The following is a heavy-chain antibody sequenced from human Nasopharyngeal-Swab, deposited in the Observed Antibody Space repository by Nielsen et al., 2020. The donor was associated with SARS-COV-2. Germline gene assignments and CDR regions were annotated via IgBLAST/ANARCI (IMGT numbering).Heavy chain of an antibody. Sequence: ASAQVSCKASGFTFIHYFMHWVRQAPGQGLEWMGVITPDGGATNYAGKFRGRVTVTRDPYTSTLYLDLSSLTSEDTAVYFCASEPGGMTAPGRHFDPWGQGTLVTVSS. CDR2: ITPDGGAT. J-gene: IGHJ5*02. CDR1: GFTFIHYF. D-gene: IGHD2-15*01. V-gene: IGHV1-46*01. CDR3: ASEPGGMTAPGRHFDP.